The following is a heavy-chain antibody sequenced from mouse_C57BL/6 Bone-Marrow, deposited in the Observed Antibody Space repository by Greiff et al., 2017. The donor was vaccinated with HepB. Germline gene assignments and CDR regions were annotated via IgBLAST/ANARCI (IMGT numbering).Heavy chain of an antibody. V-gene: IGHV1-55*01. CDR1: GYTFTSYW. J-gene: IGHJ1*03. CDR2: IYPGSGST. D-gene: IGHD2-5*01. CDR3: ARVYSNYVHWYFDV. Sequence: QVQLKQPGAELVKPGASVKMSCKASGYTFTSYWITWVKQRPGQGLEWIGDIYPGSGSTNYNEKFKSKATLTVDTSSSTAYMQLSSLTSEDSAVYYCARVYSNYVHWYFDVWGTGTTVTVSS.